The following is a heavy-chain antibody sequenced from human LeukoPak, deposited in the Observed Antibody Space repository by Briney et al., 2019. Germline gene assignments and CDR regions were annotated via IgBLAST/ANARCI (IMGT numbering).Heavy chain of an antibody. D-gene: IGHD3-22*01. J-gene: IGHJ3*02. CDR2: ISPSGAST. Sequence: ASVKVSCKASGYTFTNYYMHWVRQAPGQGLEWMGMISPSGASTSYAQKFQGRVTMTTDTSTSTAYMELRSLRSDDTAVYYCARDLMIVVVTGDAFDIWGQGTMVTVSS. V-gene: IGHV1-46*01. CDR1: GYTFTNYY. CDR3: ARDLMIVVVTGDAFDI.